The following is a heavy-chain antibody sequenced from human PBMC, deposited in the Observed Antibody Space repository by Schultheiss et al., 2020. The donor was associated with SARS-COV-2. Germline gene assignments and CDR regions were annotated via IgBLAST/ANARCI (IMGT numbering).Heavy chain of an antibody. CDR3: ATSGRGVVIPSYYYYGMDV. Sequence: SVKVSCKASGGTFSSYAISWVRQAPGQGLEWMGGIIPIFGTANYAQKFQGRVTMTEDTSTDTAYMELSSLRSEDTAVYYCATSGRGVVIPSYYYYGMDVWGQGTTVTVSS. CDR1: GGTFSSYA. V-gene: IGHV1-69*06. CDR2: IIPIFGTA. J-gene: IGHJ6*02. D-gene: IGHD3-3*01.